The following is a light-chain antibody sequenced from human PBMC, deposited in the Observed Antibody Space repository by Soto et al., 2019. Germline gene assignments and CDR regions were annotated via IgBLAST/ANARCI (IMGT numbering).Light chain of an antibody. CDR1: SSDVGGYNY. CDR2: EVN. CDR3: SSYAGSSNV. J-gene: IGLJ1*01. Sequence: QSALTQPPSASGSPGQSVAIYCTGTSSDVGGYNYVSWYQQHPGKAPKLMIYEVNKRPSGVPDRFSGSKSGNTASLTVSGLHAEDEADYYCSSYAGSSNVFGTGTKVTVL. V-gene: IGLV2-8*01.